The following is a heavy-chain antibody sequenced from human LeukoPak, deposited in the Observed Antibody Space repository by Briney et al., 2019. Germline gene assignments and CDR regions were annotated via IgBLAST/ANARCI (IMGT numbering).Heavy chain of an antibody. J-gene: IGHJ4*02. CDR3: ARENRSTSWCFDY. CDR2: IRQDGSEQ. V-gene: IGHV3-7*01. Sequence: PGGSLTLTCAASGFTFSSYWMSWVRQAPGKGLEWVANIRQDGSEQYYVDSVKGQFTISRDNAKNSLYLQMTSLRAEDTAVYYCARENRSTSWCFDYWGQGTLVTVSS. CDR1: GFTFSSYW. D-gene: IGHD2-2*01.